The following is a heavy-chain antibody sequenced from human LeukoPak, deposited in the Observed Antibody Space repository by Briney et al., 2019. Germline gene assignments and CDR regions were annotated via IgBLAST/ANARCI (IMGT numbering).Heavy chain of an antibody. CDR3: ARGRVRGVIEDWFDP. CDR1: GASISMGGSY. D-gene: IGHD3-10*01. Sequence: SLSLACTLSGASISMGGSYWGWLRQPRGKGREWFGYIYPSGSTYYKPSLKSQVTISVDRSKIQFSLKLRSVTAADTAVYYCARGRVRGVIEDWFDPWGQGTLVTVSS. CDR2: IYPSGST. J-gene: IGHJ5*02. V-gene: IGHV4-30-2*01.